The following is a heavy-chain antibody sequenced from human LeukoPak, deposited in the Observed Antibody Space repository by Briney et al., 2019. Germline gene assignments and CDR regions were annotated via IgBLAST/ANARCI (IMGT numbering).Heavy chain of an antibody. Sequence: SGGSLRLSCVASGFTFSSSWMSWVRQAPGKGLEWVANIRGDGILKYYVDSVKGRFTISRDNAKNSLYLQMDSLRAEDTAVYYCASIFGGNVPFDYWGQGTLVTVSS. J-gene: IGHJ4*02. CDR2: IRGDGILK. V-gene: IGHV3-7*01. CDR1: GFTFSSSW. CDR3: ASIFGGNVPFDY. D-gene: IGHD4-23*01.